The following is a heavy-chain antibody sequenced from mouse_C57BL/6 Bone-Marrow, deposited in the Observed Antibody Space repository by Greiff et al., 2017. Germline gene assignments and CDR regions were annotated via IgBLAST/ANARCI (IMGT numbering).Heavy chain of an antibody. D-gene: IGHD1-1*01. CDR2: IDPSDSYT. V-gene: IGHV1-50*01. CDR3: ARGYYYGSSVDY. Sequence: QVQLKESGAELVKPGASVKLSCKASGYTFTSYWMQWVKQRPGQGLEWIGEIDPSDSYTNYNQKFKGKATLTVDTSSSTAYMQLSSLTSEDSAVYYCARGYYYGSSVDYWGQGTTLTVSS. J-gene: IGHJ2*01. CDR1: GYTFTSYW.